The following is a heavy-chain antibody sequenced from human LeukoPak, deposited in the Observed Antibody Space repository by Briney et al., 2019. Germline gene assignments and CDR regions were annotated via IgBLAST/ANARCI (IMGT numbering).Heavy chain of an antibody. Sequence: ASVKVSCKASGYTFTCYYMHWVRQAPGQGLEWMGRINPNSGGTNYAQKSQGRVTITRDTSISTAYMELSRLRSDDTAVYYCASFRDIVVVPAAIESFDIWGQGTMVTVSS. J-gene: IGHJ3*02. CDR1: GYTFTCYY. CDR3: ASFRDIVVVPAAIESFDI. CDR2: INPNSGGT. V-gene: IGHV1-2*06. D-gene: IGHD2-2*01.